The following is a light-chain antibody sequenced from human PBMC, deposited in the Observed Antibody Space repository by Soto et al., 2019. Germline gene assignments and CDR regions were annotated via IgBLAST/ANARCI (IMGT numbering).Light chain of an antibody. Sequence: DIVLTQSPGTLSLSPGERAALSCRASQSVTSAYLAWYQQKPGQAPRLLIYGASRRATDIPDRFSGSGSGTDFTLAINRLEPEDFAVYYCQLYVSSSYTFGQGTKVDIK. CDR1: QSVTSAY. J-gene: IGKJ2*01. V-gene: IGKV3-20*01. CDR3: QLYVSSSYT. CDR2: GAS.